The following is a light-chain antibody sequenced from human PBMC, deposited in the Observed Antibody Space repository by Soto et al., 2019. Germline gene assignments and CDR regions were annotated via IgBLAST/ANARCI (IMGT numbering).Light chain of an antibody. V-gene: IGLV2-8*01. CDR1: SSDFGSYNP. CDR2: EVS. J-gene: IGLJ1*01. CDR3: SSYAGSNNLGV. Sequence: QSALTQPASVSGSPGQSITISCTGTSSDFGSYNPVSWYQQHPGKAPKLMIYEVSKRPSGVPDRFSGSKSGNTASLTVPGLQAEDEADYYCSSYAGSNNLGVFGTGTKVTVL.